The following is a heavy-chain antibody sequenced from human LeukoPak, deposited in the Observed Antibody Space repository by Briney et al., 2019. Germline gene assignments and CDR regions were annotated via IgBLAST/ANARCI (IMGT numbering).Heavy chain of an antibody. J-gene: IGHJ4*02. CDR2: MNPNTGSI. CDR3: ARLSQTPDCYSNGVYYYLGY. V-gene: IGHV1-8*01. D-gene: IGHD2-21*01. Sequence: ALGKASCKASRYTFTRYDINCVREAAGHGLEWRGWMNPNTGSIGFAPKFQGRLTMTRDTSISTAYMELSSLRSEVTAVYYCARLSQTPDCYSNGVYYYLGYWGQGTPVTVSS. CDR1: RYTFTRYD.